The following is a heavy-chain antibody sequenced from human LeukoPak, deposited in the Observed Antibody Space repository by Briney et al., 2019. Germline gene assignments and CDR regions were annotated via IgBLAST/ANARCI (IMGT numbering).Heavy chain of an antibody. V-gene: IGHV4-59*11. CDR2: ISYIGST. D-gene: IGHD2-15*01. CDR1: ADSFSSHY. CDR3: ASGGWYRGY. Sequence: PSETLSLTCAVSADSFSSHYWTWIRQPPGKGLEWVGYISYIGSTNYNPSLKSRVTISIDTSKNQFSLDLTSVTAADTAVYYCASGGWYRGYWGQGTLVTVSS. J-gene: IGHJ4*02.